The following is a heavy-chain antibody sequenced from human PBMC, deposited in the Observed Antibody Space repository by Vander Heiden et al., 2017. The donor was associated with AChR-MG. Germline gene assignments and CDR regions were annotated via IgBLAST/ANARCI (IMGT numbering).Heavy chain of an antibody. D-gene: IGHD2-8*01. CDR1: GGSSNYYY. Sequence: QVQLEESGQRLVKHSETLSLNCGASGGSSNYYYWSWSRQPPGKGLGWIGHLSYSGSTSYKPSRISRVTIAVDTSRNQFSLRLTSVTAADTAVYYCAREYAGNYDFWGQGTLVTVSS. V-gene: IGHV4-59*01. CDR2: LSYSGST. J-gene: IGHJ4*02. CDR3: AREYAGNYDF.